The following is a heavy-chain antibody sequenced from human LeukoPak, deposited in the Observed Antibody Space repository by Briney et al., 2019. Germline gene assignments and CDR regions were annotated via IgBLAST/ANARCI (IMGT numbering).Heavy chain of an antibody. CDR2: ISGSGGST. Sequence: GGSLRLSCAASGFTFSSYAMSWVRQAPGKGLEWVSAISGSGGSTYYADSVKGRFTISRVNSKNTLYLQMNSLRAEDTAVYYCAKDTVRALLWFGELVSWGQGTLVTVSS. CDR3: AKDTVRALLWFGELVS. V-gene: IGHV3-23*01. CDR1: GFTFSSYA. D-gene: IGHD3-10*01. J-gene: IGHJ5*02.